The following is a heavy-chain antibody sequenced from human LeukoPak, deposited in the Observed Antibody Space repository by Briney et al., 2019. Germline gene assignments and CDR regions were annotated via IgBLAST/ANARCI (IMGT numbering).Heavy chain of an antibody. CDR2: ISYDGSNK. CDR1: GFTFSSYG. D-gene: IGHD4-23*01. Sequence: PGGSLRLSCAASGFTFSSYGMHWVRQAPGKGLEWVAVISYDGSNKYYADSVKGRFTISRDNSKNTLYLQMNSLRAEDTALYYCAQDPTAGWGYGGNRHYFDYWGQGTLVTVSS. CDR3: AQDPTAGWGYGGNRHYFDY. J-gene: IGHJ4*02. V-gene: IGHV3-30*18.